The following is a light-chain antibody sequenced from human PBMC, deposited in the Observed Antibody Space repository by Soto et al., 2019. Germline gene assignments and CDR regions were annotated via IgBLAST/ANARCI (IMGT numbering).Light chain of an antibody. CDR1: QSVSSN. CDR3: QQYNNWTPFT. J-gene: IGKJ3*01. CDR2: GAS. Sequence: ELVMTQSPATLSVSPGERATLSCRASQSVSSNLAWYQQKPGQAPRLLIYGASTRATGIPARFSGSGSGTEFTLTISSLQSEDFAVYYCQQYNNWTPFTFGPGTKVDIK. V-gene: IGKV3-15*01.